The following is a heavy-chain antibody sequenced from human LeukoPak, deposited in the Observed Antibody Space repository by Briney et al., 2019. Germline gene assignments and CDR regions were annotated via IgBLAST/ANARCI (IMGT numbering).Heavy chain of an antibody. J-gene: IGHJ3*02. Sequence: AGGSLRLSCAASGFGLSSYNMNWVRQAPGMGLEWASYISSNSENVFYGDSVQGRFTISRDNAENSLFLQMNSLRAEDTAVYYCARESDFNGNFDAFDIWGQGTVVTVSS. CDR1: GFGLSSYN. D-gene: IGHD4-23*01. V-gene: IGHV3-21*06. CDR3: ARESDFNGNFDAFDI. CDR2: ISSNSENV.